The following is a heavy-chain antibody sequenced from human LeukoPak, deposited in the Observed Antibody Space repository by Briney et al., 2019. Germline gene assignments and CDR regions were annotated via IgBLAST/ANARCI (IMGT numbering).Heavy chain of an antibody. Sequence: GGSLRLSCAASGFTFSDYYMSWIRQAPGKGLEWVSYISSSGSTIYYADSVKGRFTISRDNAKNSPYLQMNSLRAEDTAVYYCARDLPGKQWLANAFDIWGQGTMVTVSS. CDR3: ARDLPGKQWLANAFDI. V-gene: IGHV3-11*01. CDR2: ISSSGSTI. CDR1: GFTFSDYY. D-gene: IGHD6-19*01. J-gene: IGHJ3*02.